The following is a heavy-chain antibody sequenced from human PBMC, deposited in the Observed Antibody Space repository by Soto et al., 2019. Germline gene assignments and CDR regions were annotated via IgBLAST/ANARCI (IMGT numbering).Heavy chain of an antibody. CDR2: INPADSDT. CDR3: VRPDSTGYYSN. V-gene: IGHV5-51*01. Sequence: GESLKISCKGSGDIFTNYWIGWLRQIPGKGLEWMGIINPADSDTRYSPSFQGQVTVSVDKSISTAYLHRGSLKASDTAMYYCVRPDSTGYYSNWGQGTQVTVSS. D-gene: IGHD3-9*01. J-gene: IGHJ4*02. CDR1: GDIFTNYW.